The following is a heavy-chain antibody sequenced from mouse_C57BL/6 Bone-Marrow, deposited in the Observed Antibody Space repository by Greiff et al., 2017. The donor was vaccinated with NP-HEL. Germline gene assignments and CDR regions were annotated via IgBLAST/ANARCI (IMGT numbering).Heavy chain of an antibody. D-gene: IGHD1-1*01. J-gene: IGHJ4*01. CDR2: ISNGGGST. Sequence: EVHLVESGGGLVQPGGSLKLSCAASGFTFSDYYMYWVRQTPEKRLEWVAYISNGGGSTYYPDTVKGRFTISRDNAKNTLYLQMSRLKSEDTAMYYCARAKGSRSMDYWGQGTSVTVSS. CDR3: ARAKGSRSMDY. CDR1: GFTFSDYY. V-gene: IGHV5-12*01.